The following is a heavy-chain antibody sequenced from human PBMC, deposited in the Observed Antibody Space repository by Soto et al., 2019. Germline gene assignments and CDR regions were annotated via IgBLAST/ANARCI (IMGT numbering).Heavy chain of an antibody. D-gene: IGHD3-22*01. Sequence: ASVTVSCKASRYTFTSYGISWVRQAPGQGLEWMGWISAYNGNTNYAQKLQGRVTMTTDTSTSTAYMELSSLRSEDTAVYYCARSIVVVTSFDYWGQGTLVTVSS. CDR3: ARSIVVVTSFDY. CDR1: RYTFTSYG. J-gene: IGHJ4*02. V-gene: IGHV1-18*01. CDR2: ISAYNGNT.